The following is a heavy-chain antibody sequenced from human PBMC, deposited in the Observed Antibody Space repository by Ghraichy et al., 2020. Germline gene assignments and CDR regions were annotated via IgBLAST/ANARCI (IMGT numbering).Heavy chain of an antibody. CDR2: ISYDGSNK. Sequence: GGSLRLSCAASGFTFSSYAMHWVRQAPGKGLEWVAVISYDGSNKYYADSVKGRFTISRDNSKNTLYLQMNSLRAEDTAVYYCARDRGAAAGTSKYPIGPWGQGTLVTVSS. V-gene: IGHV3-30-3*01. D-gene: IGHD6-13*01. CDR1: GFTFSSYA. J-gene: IGHJ5*02. CDR3: ARDRGAAAGTSKYPIGP.